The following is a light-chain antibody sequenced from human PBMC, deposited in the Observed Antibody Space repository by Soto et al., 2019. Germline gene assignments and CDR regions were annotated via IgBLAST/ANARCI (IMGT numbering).Light chain of an antibody. CDR1: TSDVGGYNY. CDR3: CSYVGWDSLV. CDR2: DVS. V-gene: IGLV2-11*01. Sequence: QSALTQPRSVSGSPGQSVTISCTGTTSDVGGYNYVSWYQQHPGKAPKLMIFDVSKRPSGVPDRFAGSKSGNTASLTISGLQAEDEADYYCCSYVGWDSLVFGGGTKVTVL. J-gene: IGLJ2*01.